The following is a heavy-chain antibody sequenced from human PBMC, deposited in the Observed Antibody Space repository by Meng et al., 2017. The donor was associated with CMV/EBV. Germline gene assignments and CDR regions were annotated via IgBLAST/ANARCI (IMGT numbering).Heavy chain of an antibody. CDR1: GYTFTSYY. Sequence: ASVKVSCKASGYTFTSYYMHWVRQAPGQGLEWMGIINPSGGSTSYAQKFQGRVTMTRDTSISTAYMELSRLRSDDTAVYYCARVLRYCSGGSCYSGGYYFDYWGQGTLVTVSS. V-gene: IGHV1-46*01. CDR2: INPSGGST. D-gene: IGHD2-15*01. CDR3: ARVLRYCSGGSCYSGGYYFDY. J-gene: IGHJ4*02.